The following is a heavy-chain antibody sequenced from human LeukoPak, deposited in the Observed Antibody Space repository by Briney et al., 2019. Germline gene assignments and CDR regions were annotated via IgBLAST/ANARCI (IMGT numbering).Heavy chain of an antibody. Sequence: ASVKVSCKAFGYTFTGYYMHWVRQAPGQGLEWMGWINPNSGGTNYAQKFQGRVTMTRDTSISTAYMELSRLRSDDTAVYYCARDEYSSSLWGYYYYMDVWGKGTTVTVSS. CDR3: ARDEYSSSLWGYYYYMDV. J-gene: IGHJ6*03. CDR1: GYTFTGYY. V-gene: IGHV1-2*02. D-gene: IGHD6-6*01. CDR2: INPNSGGT.